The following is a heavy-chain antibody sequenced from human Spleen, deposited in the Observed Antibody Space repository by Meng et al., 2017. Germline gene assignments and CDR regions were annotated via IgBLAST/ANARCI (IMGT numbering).Heavy chain of an antibody. J-gene: IGHJ5*02. CDR2: LSDGGTXK. V-gene: IGHV3-30*01. Sequence: VAVLSDGGTXKQYADSVKGRFTKSRDNSKNTLFLQMNSLRPEDTAVYYCTRNSMIRAWYLVTSWGQGTLVTVSS. D-gene: IGHD6-19*01. CDR3: TRNSMIRAWYLVTS.